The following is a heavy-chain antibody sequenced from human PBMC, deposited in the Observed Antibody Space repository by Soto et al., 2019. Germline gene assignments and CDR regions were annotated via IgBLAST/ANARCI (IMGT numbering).Heavy chain of an antibody. CDR1: GYTFSTYW. CDR3: ARVGCSGSNCSPSDALHD. J-gene: IGHJ4*02. CDR2: IYPGDSDV. V-gene: IGHV5-51*01. Sequence: EVQLVQSGAEVKKSGESLKISCKGSGYTFSTYWIGWVRQVPGKGLEWMGIIYPGDSDVRYSPSFKGQVTISADKSLATAFLQWNSLRASDSGIYYCARVGCSGSNCSPSDALHDWGQGTLVTVSS. D-gene: IGHD2-15*01.